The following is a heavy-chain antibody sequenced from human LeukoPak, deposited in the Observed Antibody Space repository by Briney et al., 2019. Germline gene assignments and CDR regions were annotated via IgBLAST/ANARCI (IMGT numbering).Heavy chain of an antibody. J-gene: IGHJ6*02. Sequence: SETLSLTCAVYGGSFSGYYWSLIRQPPGKGLEWIGEINHSGSTNYNPSLKSRVTISVDTSKNQFSLKLSSVTVAATAVYYCARGPNYYGSGSYPHGYYYYYGMDVWGQGTTVTVSS. CDR3: ARGPNYYGSGSYPHGYYYYYGMDV. V-gene: IGHV4-34*01. CDR2: INHSGST. CDR1: GGSFSGYY. D-gene: IGHD3-10*01.